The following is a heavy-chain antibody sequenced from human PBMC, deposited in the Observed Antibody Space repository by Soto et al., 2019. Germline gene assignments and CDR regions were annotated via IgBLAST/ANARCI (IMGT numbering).Heavy chain of an antibody. CDR3: ARLSVTTYYYYMDV. J-gene: IGHJ6*03. CDR1: GGSISRSVYY. Sequence: SETLSLTCTVSGGSISRSVYYWGWIRQPPGKGLEWIGSIYYSGSTYYNPSLKSRVTISVDTSKNQFSLKLSSVTAADTAVYYCARLSVTTYYYYMDVWGKGTTVT. V-gene: IGHV4-39*01. D-gene: IGHD4-4*01. CDR2: IYYSGST.